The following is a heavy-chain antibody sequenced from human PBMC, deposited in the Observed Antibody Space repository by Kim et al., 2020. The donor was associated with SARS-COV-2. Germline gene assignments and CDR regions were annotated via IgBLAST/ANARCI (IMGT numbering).Heavy chain of an antibody. CDR3: ARHVTSVGATTRGFFDY. J-gene: IGHJ4*02. V-gene: IGHV5-51*01. CDR2: IYPGDSDT. CDR1: GYSFTSYW. D-gene: IGHD1-26*01. Sequence: GESLKISCKGSGYSFTSYWIGWVRQMPGKGLEWMGIIYPGDSDTRYSPSFQGQVTISADKSISIAYLQWSSLKASDTAMYYCARHVTSVGATTRGFFDYWGQGTLVTVSS.